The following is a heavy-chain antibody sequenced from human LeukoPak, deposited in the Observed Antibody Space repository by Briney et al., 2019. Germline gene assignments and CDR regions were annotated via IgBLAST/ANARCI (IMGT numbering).Heavy chain of an antibody. CDR3: TRGGGGDPFDY. Sequence: GGSLRLSCTASGSTFGDYAMSWFRQAPGKGLEWVGFIRARRYGGTTEYAASVKVRFTISRDDSKSIAYLQMNSLKTEDTALYYCTRGGGGDPFDYWGQGTLVTVSS. D-gene: IGHD2-21*02. J-gene: IGHJ4*02. CDR2: IRARRYGGTT. V-gene: IGHV3-49*03. CDR1: GSTFGDYA.